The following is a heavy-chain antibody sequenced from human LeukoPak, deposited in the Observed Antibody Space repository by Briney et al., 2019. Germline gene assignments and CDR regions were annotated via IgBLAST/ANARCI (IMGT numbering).Heavy chain of an antibody. J-gene: IGHJ3*02. D-gene: IGHD2-2*01. V-gene: IGHV4-30-4*08. CDR3: ASSTPSRAFDI. CDR1: GGSISSGDYY. CDR2: IYYSGGT. Sequence: SQTLSLTCTVSGGSISSGDYYWSWIRQPPGQGLEWIGYIYYSGGTYYNPSLKNRVTISVDMSKNQFSLKLSSVTAADTAVYYCASSTPSRAFDIWGQGTMVTVSS.